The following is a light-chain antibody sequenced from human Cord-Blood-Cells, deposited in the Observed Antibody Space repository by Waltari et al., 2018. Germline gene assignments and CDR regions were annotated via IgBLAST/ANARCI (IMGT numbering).Light chain of an antibody. V-gene: IGLV2-23*03. CDR3: CSYAGSSTFVV. CDR2: EGS. J-gene: IGLJ2*01. Sequence: QSALTQPASVSGSPGQSITISCTGTSSDVGRYNLVSWYQQHPGKAPKPMIYEGSKRPSVVSNRFSGSKSGNTASLTISGLQAEDEADYYCCSYAGSSTFVVFGGGTKLTVL. CDR1: SSDVGRYNL.